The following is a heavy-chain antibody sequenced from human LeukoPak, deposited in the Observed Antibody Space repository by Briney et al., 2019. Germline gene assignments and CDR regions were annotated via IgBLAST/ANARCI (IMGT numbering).Heavy chain of an antibody. J-gene: IGHJ4*02. CDR1: GGSVSSGSYY. CDR2: IYYSGST. CDR3: AREGDYSLDY. Sequence: SETLSLTCTVSGGSVSSGSYYWSWIRQPPGKGLEWIGYIYYSGSTNYNPSLKSRVTISVDTSKNQLSLKLSSVTAADTAVYYCAREGDYSLDYWGQGTLVTVSS. V-gene: IGHV4-61*01. D-gene: IGHD4-17*01.